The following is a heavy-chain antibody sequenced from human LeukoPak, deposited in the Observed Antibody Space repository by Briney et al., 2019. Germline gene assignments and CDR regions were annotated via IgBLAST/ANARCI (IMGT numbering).Heavy chain of an antibody. V-gene: IGHV1-2*02. CDR3: ARVDYYGSGSYRPYMDV. CDR2: INPNSGGT. CDR1: GYTFTGYY. Sequence: ASVKVSCKASGYTFTGYYMHWVRQAPGQGLEWMGWINPNSGGTNYAQKFQGRVTMTRDTSISTAFMELSRLRSDDTAVYYCARVDYYGSGSYRPYMDVWGKGTTVTVSS. J-gene: IGHJ6*03. D-gene: IGHD3-10*01.